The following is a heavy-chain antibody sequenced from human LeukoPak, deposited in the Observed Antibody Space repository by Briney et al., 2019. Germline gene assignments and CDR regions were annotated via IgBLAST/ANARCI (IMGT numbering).Heavy chain of an antibody. D-gene: IGHD6-13*01. CDR1: GGTFSSCA. Sequence: ASVNVSCKASGGTFSSCAISWVRQAPGQGLEWMGGIIPIFGTANYAQKFQGRVTITADESTSTAYMELSSLRSEDTAVYYCGIAAASEDFDYWGQGTLVTVSS. CDR3: GIAAASEDFDY. CDR2: IIPIFGTA. J-gene: IGHJ4*02. V-gene: IGHV1-69*13.